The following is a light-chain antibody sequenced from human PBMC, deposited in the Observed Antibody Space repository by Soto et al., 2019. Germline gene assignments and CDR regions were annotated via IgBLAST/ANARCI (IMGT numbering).Light chain of an antibody. CDR1: QSLVFSDGKTY. CDR2: EVS. CDR3: MQGSHWPPGT. Sequence: DVVMTQSPLSLPVTLGQPASMSCRSSQSLVFSDGKTYLNWFQQRPGQSPRRLIYEVSNRDSGVPDRFSGSGSGTDFTLKISRVEADDFGIYYCMQGSHWPPGTFGQGTKLEIK. J-gene: IGKJ2*01. V-gene: IGKV2-30*01.